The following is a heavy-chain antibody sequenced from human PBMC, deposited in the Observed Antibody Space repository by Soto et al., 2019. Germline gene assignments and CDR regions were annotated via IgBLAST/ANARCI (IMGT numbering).Heavy chain of an antibody. J-gene: IGHJ6*02. V-gene: IGHV1-18*01. Sequence: QVQLVQSGAEVKKPGASVKVSCKASGYTFTSYGISWVRQAPGQGLEWMGWISPYNGNTNYAQKLQGRVTMTTDTLTLTPXMELRSLRSDDTAVYYCARGIGGYFGVDYYYGMDVWGQGTTVTVSS. D-gene: IGHD3-16*01. CDR3: ARGIGGYFGVDYYYGMDV. CDR2: ISPYNGNT. CDR1: GYTFTSYG.